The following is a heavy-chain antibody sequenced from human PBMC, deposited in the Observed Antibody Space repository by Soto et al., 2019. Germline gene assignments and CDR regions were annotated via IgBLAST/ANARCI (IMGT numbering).Heavy chain of an antibody. D-gene: IGHD6-13*01. CDR1: GYTFTSYY. J-gene: IGHJ6*02. CDR2: INPSGGST. V-gene: IGHV1-46*01. CDR3: ARERRGNSWSDGMDV. Sequence: ASVKVSCKASGYTFTSYYMHWVRQAPGQGLEWMGIINPSGGSTSYAQKFQGRVTMTRDTSTSTVYMELSSLRSEDTAVYYCARERRGNSWSDGMDVWGQGTTVTVSS.